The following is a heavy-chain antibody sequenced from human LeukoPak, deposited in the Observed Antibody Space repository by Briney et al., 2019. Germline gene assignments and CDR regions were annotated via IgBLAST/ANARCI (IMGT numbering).Heavy chain of an antibody. V-gene: IGHV1-69*06. CDR2: IIPIFGTA. Sequence: SSVKVSCKASGGTFSSYAISWVRQAPGQGLEWMGGIIPIFGTANYAQKFQGRVTITADKSTSTAYMELSRLRSGDTAVYYCARDSLHDYGAHGYWGQGTLVSVFS. J-gene: IGHJ4*02. CDR1: GGTFSSYA. CDR3: ARDSLHDYGAHGY. D-gene: IGHD4-17*01.